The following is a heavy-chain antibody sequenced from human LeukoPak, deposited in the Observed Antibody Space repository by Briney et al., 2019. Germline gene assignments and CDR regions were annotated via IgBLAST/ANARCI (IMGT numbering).Heavy chain of an antibody. Sequence: GASVKVSCKASGYTFGSYGISWVRQAPGQGLEWMGWTSLYNGNTNYAQKVQGRVTMTTDRSTTTAYMELTSLRLDDTAMYYCARVHRYNRDDAWGFSDYWGQGTLVTVSS. CDR3: ARVHRYNRDDAWGFSDY. J-gene: IGHJ4*02. V-gene: IGHV1-18*01. D-gene: IGHD1-1*01. CDR1: GYTFGSYG. CDR2: TSLYNGNT.